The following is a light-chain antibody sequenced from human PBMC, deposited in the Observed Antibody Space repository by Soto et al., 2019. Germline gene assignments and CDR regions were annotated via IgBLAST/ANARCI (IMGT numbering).Light chain of an antibody. V-gene: IGKV1-5*03. CDR1: QNIDNW. CDR2: RAS. Sequence: QMTQSPHTLSASVGDRVTITCRASQNIDNWLAWYQHKPGKPPKLLIYRASSLETGVPSRFSGSGSGTEFSRTISNLQPDDSATYYCQEYNSYFGGGTKVEIK. J-gene: IGKJ4*01. CDR3: QEYNSY.